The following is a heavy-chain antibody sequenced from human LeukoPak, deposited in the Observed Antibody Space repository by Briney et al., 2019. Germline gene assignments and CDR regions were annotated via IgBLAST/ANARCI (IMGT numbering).Heavy chain of an antibody. D-gene: IGHD3-16*02. Sequence: ASVKVSWKASGYTFTSYGISWVRQAPGQGLEWMGWISAYNGNTNYAQKLQGRVTMTTDTSTSTAYMELRSLRSDDTAVYYCARTGLGDYVWGSYRHQYYFDYWGQGTLVTVSS. CDR1: GYTFTSYG. J-gene: IGHJ4*02. V-gene: IGHV1-18*01. CDR2: ISAYNGNT. CDR3: ARTGLGDYVWGSYRHQYYFDY.